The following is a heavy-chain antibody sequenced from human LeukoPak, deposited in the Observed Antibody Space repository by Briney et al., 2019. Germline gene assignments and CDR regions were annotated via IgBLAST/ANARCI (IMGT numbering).Heavy chain of an antibody. CDR3: EVVVTAIGDY. CDR1: GFTFSSYA. Sequence: GGSLRLSCAASGFTFSSYAMHWVRQAPGKGLEWVAVISFDGSNKYYADSVKGRFTISRDNSKNTLYLQMNSLRAEDTAVYFCEVVVTAIGDYWGQGTLVTVSS. V-gene: IGHV3-30*04. CDR2: ISFDGSNK. D-gene: IGHD2-21*02. J-gene: IGHJ4*02.